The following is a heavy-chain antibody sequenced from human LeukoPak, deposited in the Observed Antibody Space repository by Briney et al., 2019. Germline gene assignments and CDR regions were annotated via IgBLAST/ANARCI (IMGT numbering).Heavy chain of an antibody. J-gene: IGHJ6*02. CDR2: ISGSGGST. CDR1: GFTFSSYA. Sequence: GGSLRLSCGASGFTFSSYAMSWVRQAPGKGLEWVSAISGSGGSTYYADSVKGRFTISRDNSKNTLYLQMNSLRAEDTAVYYCAKDPGGFGALLYGYYYYGMDVWGQGTTVTVSS. CDR3: AKDPGGFGALLYGYYYYGMDV. V-gene: IGHV3-23*01. D-gene: IGHD3-10*01.